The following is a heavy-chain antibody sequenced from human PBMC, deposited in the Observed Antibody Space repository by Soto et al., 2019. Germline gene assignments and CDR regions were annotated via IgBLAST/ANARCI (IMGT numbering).Heavy chain of an antibody. CDR2: ISYDGNKK. V-gene: IGHV3-30-3*01. D-gene: IGHD4-17*01. J-gene: IGHJ6*02. Sequence: QVQLVESGGGVVQPGRSLRLSCAASGFTFSNYAMHWVRQAPGKGLEWVAVISYDGNKKYYADSVKGRFTISRDNSKNTLYLQMTSLRTEDTAVYYCARDHDYGIYYYYGMGVWGQGTTVTVSS. CDR3: ARDHDYGIYYYYGMGV. CDR1: GFTFSNYA.